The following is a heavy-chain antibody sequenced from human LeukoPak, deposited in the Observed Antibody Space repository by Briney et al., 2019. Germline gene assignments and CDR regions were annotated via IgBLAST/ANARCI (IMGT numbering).Heavy chain of an antibody. CDR2: IYTSGST. D-gene: IGHD3-9*01. CDR1: GGSISSYY. V-gene: IGHV4-4*07. CDR3: ARDFTYYDILTGYPRHYFDY. Sequence: SKTLSLTCTVSGGSISSYYWSWIRQPAGKGLEWIGRIYTSGSTNYNPSLKSRVTMSVDTSKNQFSLKLSSVTAADTAVYYCARDFTYYDILTGYPRHYFDYWGQGTLVTVSS. J-gene: IGHJ4*02.